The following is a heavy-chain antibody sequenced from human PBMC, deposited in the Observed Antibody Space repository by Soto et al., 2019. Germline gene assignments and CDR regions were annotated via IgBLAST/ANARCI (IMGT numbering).Heavy chain of an antibody. D-gene: IGHD3-3*01. V-gene: IGHV4-34*01. J-gene: IGHJ5*02. CDR2: INHSGST. CDR3: ARRGTLFGVDSNWFDP. Sequence: WIWIRQAPGKGLEWVGQINHSGSTNYNPSLKSRVTISVDTSKKQFSLRLSSVTAADTAVFYCARRGTLFGVDSNWFDPWGQGTLVTVSS.